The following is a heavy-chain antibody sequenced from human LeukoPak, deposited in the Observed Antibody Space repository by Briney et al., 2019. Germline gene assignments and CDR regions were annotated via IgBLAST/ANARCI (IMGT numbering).Heavy chain of an antibody. Sequence: PGGSLRLSCAASGFTVSSNYMSWVRQAPGKGLEWVSYISSSSSTIYYADSVKGRFTISRDNAKNSLYLQMNSLRAEDTAVYYCAREKHSSIAARFDCWGQGTLVTVSS. J-gene: IGHJ4*02. CDR3: AREKHSSIAARFDC. CDR2: ISSSSSTI. D-gene: IGHD6-6*01. CDR1: GFTVSSNY. V-gene: IGHV3-48*01.